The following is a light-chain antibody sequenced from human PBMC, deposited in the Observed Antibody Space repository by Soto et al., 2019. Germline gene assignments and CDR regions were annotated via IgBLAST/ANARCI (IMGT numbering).Light chain of an antibody. CDR1: QSISRW. V-gene: IGKV1-5*01. J-gene: IGKJ1*01. Sequence: DIQMTQSPSTLSASVGDRVTITCRASQSISRWWAWYQQKPGKAPKLLIYGASSLERGVPSRFSGRGSGTEFTLTISSLQPDDFATYYCQPYTSYDVWTFGQGTKVDIK. CDR2: GAS. CDR3: QPYTSYDVWT.